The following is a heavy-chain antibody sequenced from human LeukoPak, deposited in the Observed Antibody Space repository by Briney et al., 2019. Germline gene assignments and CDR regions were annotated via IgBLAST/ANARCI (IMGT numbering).Heavy chain of an antibody. CDR1: GYTFTSYG. V-gene: IGHV1-8*02. J-gene: IGHJ4*02. CDR3: ARGWNDPTTFDY. Sequence: ASVKVSCKASGYTFTSYGISWVRQAPGQGLEWMGWMNPNSGNTGYAQKFQGRVTMTRNTSISTAYMELSSLRSEDTAVYYCARGWNDPTTFDYWGQGTLVTVSS. CDR2: MNPNSGNT. D-gene: IGHD1-1*01.